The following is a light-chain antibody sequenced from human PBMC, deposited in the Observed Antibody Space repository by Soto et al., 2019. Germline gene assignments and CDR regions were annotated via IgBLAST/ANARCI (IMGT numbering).Light chain of an antibody. J-gene: IGKJ5*01. V-gene: IGKV1-5*01. Sequence: DIQLTQSPSTLSASVADRVTITCRASQSVTARLAWYQQKPGKAPKLLIYAASILERGVPSRFSGSGSGTEFTLTISSPQPEDFATYYCQRSYSTLYTFGQRTRLEIK. CDR3: QRSYSTLYT. CDR2: AAS. CDR1: QSVTAR.